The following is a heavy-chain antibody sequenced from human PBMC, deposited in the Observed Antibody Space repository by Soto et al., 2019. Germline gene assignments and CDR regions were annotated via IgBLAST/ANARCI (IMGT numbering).Heavy chain of an antibody. V-gene: IGHV3-53*01. D-gene: IGHD1-7*01. J-gene: IGHJ5*02. CDR1: GFTVSSNY. CDR2: IYSGGST. Sequence: GGSLRLSCAASGFTVSSNYMSWVRQAPGKGLEWVSVIYSGGSTYYADSVKGRFTISRDNSKNTLDLQMNSLRAEDTAVYYCAKNPRYNWNSWFDPWGQGTLVTVSS. CDR3: AKNPRYNWNSWFDP.